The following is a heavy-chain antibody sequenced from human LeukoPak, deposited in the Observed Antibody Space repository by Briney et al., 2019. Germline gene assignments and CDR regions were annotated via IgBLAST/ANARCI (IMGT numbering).Heavy chain of an antibody. J-gene: IGHJ4*02. CDR3: ARGADYYDSSGYYQYYFDY. CDR2: IYYSGST. D-gene: IGHD3-22*01. CDR1: GGSIISYY. Sequence: SETLSPTCTVSGGSIISYYWSWIRQPPGKGLEWIGYIYYSGSTNYNPSLKSRITISVDTSKNQFSLKLSSVTAADTAVYFCARGADYYDSSGYYQYYFDYWGQGTLVTVSS. V-gene: IGHV4-59*01.